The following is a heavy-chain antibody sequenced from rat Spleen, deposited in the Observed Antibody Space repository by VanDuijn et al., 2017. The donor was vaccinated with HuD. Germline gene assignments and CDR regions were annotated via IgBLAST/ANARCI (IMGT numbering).Heavy chain of an antibody. D-gene: IGHD1-2*01. J-gene: IGHJ4*01. CDR3: TRSQLGVMDA. CDR2: ISWGGSST. Sequence: EVKLVESGGGLVQPGRSLKLSCAASGFTFDDYGMAWVRQAPKNGLEWVASISWGGSSTYYPDNVKGRFTISRDNAKNALYLQMNNLRSEDTAIYYCTRSQLGVMDAWGQGASVTVSS. CDR1: GFTFDDYG. V-gene: IGHV5-36*01.